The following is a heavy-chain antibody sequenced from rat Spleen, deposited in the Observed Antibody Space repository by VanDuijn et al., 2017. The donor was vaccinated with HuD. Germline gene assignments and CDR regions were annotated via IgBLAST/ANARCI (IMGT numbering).Heavy chain of an antibody. J-gene: IGHJ2*01. CDR3: AREANGIVD. CDR2: INKDSRTI. CDR1: GFNFNDYW. Sequence: EVKLVESGGGLVQPGRSLKLSCAASGFNFNDYWMGWVRQAPGKGLEWIGEINKDSRTIKYTPSLKDRFSISRDNAQNTLYLQMSKLGSEDTAIYYCAREANGIVDWGQGVMVTVSS. V-gene: IGHV4-2*01. D-gene: IGHD1-11*01.